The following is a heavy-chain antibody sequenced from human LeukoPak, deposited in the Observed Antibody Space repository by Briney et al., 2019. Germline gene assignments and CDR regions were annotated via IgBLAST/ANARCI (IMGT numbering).Heavy chain of an antibody. D-gene: IGHD1-1*01. Sequence: ASVKVSCKASGYTFTSYGISWVRQAPGQGLEWMGGIIPIFGTANYAQKFQGRVTITADESTSTAYMELSSLRSEDTAVYYCAISSKLERPYYWGQGTLVTVSS. CDR3: AISSKLERPYY. CDR1: GYTFTSYG. CDR2: IIPIFGTA. V-gene: IGHV1-69*13. J-gene: IGHJ4*02.